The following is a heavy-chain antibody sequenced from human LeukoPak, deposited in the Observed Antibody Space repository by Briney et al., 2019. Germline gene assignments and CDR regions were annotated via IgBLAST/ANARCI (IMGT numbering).Heavy chain of an antibody. CDR2: IYSGGST. Sequence: GGSLRLSCAASGFTVSSNYMSWVRQAPGKGLEWVSVIYSGGSTYYADSVKGRFTISRDNSKNTLYLQMNSLRAEDTAVYYCARDRSVAAAGAFDIWGRGTMVTVAS. D-gene: IGHD6-13*01. CDR3: ARDRSVAAAGAFDI. CDR1: GFTVSSNY. V-gene: IGHV3-66*01. J-gene: IGHJ3*02.